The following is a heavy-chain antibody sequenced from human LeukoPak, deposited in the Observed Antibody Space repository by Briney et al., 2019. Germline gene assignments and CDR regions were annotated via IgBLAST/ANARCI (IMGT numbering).Heavy chain of an antibody. V-gene: IGHV1-8*01. CDR3: ARAALGDYYYYGMDV. CDR2: MNPNSGNT. D-gene: IGHD6-25*01. J-gene: IGHJ6*02. CDR1: GYTFTSYD. Sequence: ASVKVSCKASGYTFTSYDINWVRQATGQGLEWMGWMNPNSGNTGYAQKFQGRATMTRNTSISTAYMELSSLRSEDTAVYYCARAALGDYYYYGMDVWGQGTTVTVSS.